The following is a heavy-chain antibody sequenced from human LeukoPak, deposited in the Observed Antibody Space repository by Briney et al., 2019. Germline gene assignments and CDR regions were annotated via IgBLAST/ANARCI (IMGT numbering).Heavy chain of an antibody. CDR2: ISYDGNYK. CDR1: GFTFSSYG. V-gene: IGHV3-30*18. J-gene: IGHJ3*02. CDR3: AKIAVAALEDDAFDI. Sequence: PGGPLRLSCAASGFTFSSYGMHWVRQAPGRGLEWVAVISYDGNYKYYADSVKGRFTISRDNSKNTLFLQMNNLRTEDSAVYFCAKIAVAALEDDAFDIWGQGTMVTVSS. D-gene: IGHD6-19*01.